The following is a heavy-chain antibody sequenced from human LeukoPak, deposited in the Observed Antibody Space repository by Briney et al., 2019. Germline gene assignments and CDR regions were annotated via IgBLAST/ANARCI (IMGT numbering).Heavy chain of an antibody. D-gene: IGHD1-14*01. CDR1: GYTFTSYG. J-gene: IGHJ6*02. CDR2: ISAYSGNT. CDR3: ARDGKAYYYYYGMDV. Sequence: ASVKVSCKASGYTFTSYGISWVRQAPGQGLEWMGWISAYSGNTNYAQKLQGRVTMTTDTSTSTAYMELRSLRSDDTAVYYCARDGKAYYYYYGMDVWGQGTTVTVSS. V-gene: IGHV1-18*01.